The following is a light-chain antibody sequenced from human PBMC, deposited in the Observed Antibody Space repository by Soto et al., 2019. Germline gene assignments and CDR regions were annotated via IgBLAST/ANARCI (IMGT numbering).Light chain of an antibody. CDR2: DAS. Sequence: DFQMTQSPSTLSASVGDRVTITCRASQNIRSRLAWFQQKPGKAPKLLIYDASSLESGVPSRFSGSGSGTEFTLTISSLQPDDFATYYCQQYDSFSVWTFGQGTKVDIK. V-gene: IGKV1-5*01. CDR1: QNIRSR. CDR3: QQYDSFSVWT. J-gene: IGKJ1*01.